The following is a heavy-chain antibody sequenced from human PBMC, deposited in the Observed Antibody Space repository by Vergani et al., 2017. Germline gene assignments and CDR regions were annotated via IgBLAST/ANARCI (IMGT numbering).Heavy chain of an antibody. J-gene: IGHJ6*03. CDR2: ISYDGNKK. CDR1: GLTFSDYG. Sequence: QVQLVESGGGVVQPGRSLRLSCAASGLTFSDYGVHWVRQAPGKGLEWVSVISYDGNKKNYADSVKGRFTISRDNSKNTLYLEMNALRAEDTAVYYCARDFLTRVTTLDYYYMGVWGKGTTVTVSS. CDR3: ARDFLTRVTTLDYYYMGV. D-gene: IGHD1-1*01. V-gene: IGHV3-33*05.